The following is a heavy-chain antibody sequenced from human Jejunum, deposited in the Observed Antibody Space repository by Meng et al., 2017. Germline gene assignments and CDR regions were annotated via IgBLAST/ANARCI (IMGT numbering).Heavy chain of an antibody. V-gene: IGHV5-51*01. D-gene: IGHD2-21*01. CDR2: IYPDTSAT. CDR1: GYSFYGYW. J-gene: IGHJ5*02. Sequence: KVSCKGFGYSFYGYWIGWVRQMPGKGLEWMGIIYPDTSATIYSPSFQGQVTMSADKSISTAYLQWRSLKASETAMYYCARIAGATLGQNRFDPWGQGTLVTVSS. CDR3: ARIAGATLGQNRFDP.